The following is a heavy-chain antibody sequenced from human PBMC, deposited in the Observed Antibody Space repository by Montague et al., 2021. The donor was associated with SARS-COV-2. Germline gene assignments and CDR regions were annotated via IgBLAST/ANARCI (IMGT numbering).Heavy chain of an antibody. CDR3: ATEGAAAGFDF. CDR1: GGSVSSGSYY. Sequence: SETLSLTCTVSGGSVSSGSYYWSWIRQPPGKGLEWIGYIYYSGSTNYNPSLKSRVTISVDTSKNQFSLKLNAVTAADTAVYYCATEGAAAGFDFWGQGILVTVSS. V-gene: IGHV4-61*01. D-gene: IGHD6-13*01. CDR2: IYYSGST. J-gene: IGHJ4*02.